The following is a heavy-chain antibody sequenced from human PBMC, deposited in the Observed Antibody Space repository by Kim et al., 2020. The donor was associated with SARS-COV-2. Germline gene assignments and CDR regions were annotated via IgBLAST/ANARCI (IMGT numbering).Heavy chain of an antibody. J-gene: IGHJ4*02. CDR1: GFTFSSYA. CDR2: ISGSGGST. CDR3: AKLSVSRPWGLYSSSEYYFDY. D-gene: IGHD6-13*01. V-gene: IGHV3-23*01. Sequence: GGSLRLSCAASGFTFSSYAMSWVRQAPGKGLEWVSAISGSGGSTYYADSVKGRFTISRDNSKNTLYLQMNSLRAEDTAVYYCAKLSVSRPWGLYSSSEYYFDYWGQGTLVTVSS.